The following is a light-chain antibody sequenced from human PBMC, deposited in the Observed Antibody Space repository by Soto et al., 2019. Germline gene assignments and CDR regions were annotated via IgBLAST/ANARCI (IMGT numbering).Light chain of an antibody. Sequence: QPVLTQPASVSGSPGQSIGISCTGTLSGVDTYSFVSWYQHHPGAAPQLIIFEGNKRPSGVSDRFSGSRSGETASLTISGLQAEDEADYYCCLYARGGVVFGGGTQLTVL. CDR1: LSGVDTYSF. CDR3: CLYARGGVV. CDR2: EGN. V-gene: IGLV2-23*01. J-gene: IGLJ3*02.